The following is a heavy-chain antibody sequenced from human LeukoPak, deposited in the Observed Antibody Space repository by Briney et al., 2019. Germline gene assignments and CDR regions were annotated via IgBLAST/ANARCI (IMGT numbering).Heavy chain of an antibody. J-gene: IGHJ4*02. CDR1: GASISSYY. D-gene: IGHD2-2*01. Sequence: SETLSLTCTVSGASISSYYWSWIRQPPGKGLEWIGYIYYSGSTNYNPSLKSRVTISVDTSKNQFSLKLSSVTAADTAVYYCAVGVPAAILGYWGQGTLVTVSS. CDR2: IYYSGST. CDR3: AVGVPAAILGY. V-gene: IGHV4-59*01.